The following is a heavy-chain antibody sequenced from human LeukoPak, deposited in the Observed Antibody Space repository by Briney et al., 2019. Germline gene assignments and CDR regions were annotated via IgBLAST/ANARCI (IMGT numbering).Heavy chain of an antibody. J-gene: IGHJ6*02. Sequence: GGSLRLSCTASGFTFGDYAMSWFRQAPGKGPEWVGFIRSKAYGGTTEYAASVKGRFTISRDDSKSIAYLQMNSLKTEDTAVYYCTRVGGLWFGEYRMDVWGQGTTVTVSS. CDR2: IRSKAYGGTT. V-gene: IGHV3-49*03. D-gene: IGHD3-10*01. CDR1: GFTFGDYA. CDR3: TRVGGLWFGEYRMDV.